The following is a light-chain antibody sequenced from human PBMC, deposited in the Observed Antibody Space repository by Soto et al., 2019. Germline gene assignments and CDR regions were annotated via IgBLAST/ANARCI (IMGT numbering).Light chain of an antibody. CDR2: AAS. J-gene: IGKJ1*01. V-gene: IGKV3-20*01. Sequence: EIVLTQSPGTLSLSPGERATLSCRASQIFSSSFLAWYQQKPGQAPRLLIYAASTRAPGIPDRFSGSASGTDFTLAISRLELEDFAVYYCQQYAISHRTFGQGTKV. CDR1: QIFSSSF. CDR3: QQYAISHRT.